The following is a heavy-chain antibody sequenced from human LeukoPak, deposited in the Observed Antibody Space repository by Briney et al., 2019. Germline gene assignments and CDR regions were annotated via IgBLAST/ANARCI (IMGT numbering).Heavy chain of an antibody. J-gene: IGHJ6*02. Sequence: SETLSLSCTVSGGSISSGGYYWSWIRQHPGKGLEWIGYIYYSGSTYYNPSLKSRVTISVDTSKNQFSLKLSSVTAADTAVYYCARDWVQRAVAGTFGMDVWGQGTTVTVSS. CDR1: GGSISSGGYY. V-gene: IGHV4-31*03. CDR2: IYYSGST. CDR3: ARDWVQRAVAGTFGMDV. D-gene: IGHD6-19*01.